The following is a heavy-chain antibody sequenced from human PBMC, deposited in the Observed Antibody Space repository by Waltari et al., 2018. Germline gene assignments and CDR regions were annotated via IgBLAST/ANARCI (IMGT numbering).Heavy chain of an antibody. CDR1: GGSISSSSYY. D-gene: IGHD1-26*01. Sequence: QLQLQESGPGLVKPSETLSLTCTVSGGSISSSSYYWGWIRQPPGKGLEWIGSIYYSGSTYYNPSLKSRVTISVDTSKNQFSLKLSSVTAADTAVYYCARGGTDTRYYYYYMDVWGKGTTVTVSS. CDR3: ARGGTDTRYYYYYMDV. J-gene: IGHJ6*03. V-gene: IGHV4-39*07. CDR2: IYYSGST.